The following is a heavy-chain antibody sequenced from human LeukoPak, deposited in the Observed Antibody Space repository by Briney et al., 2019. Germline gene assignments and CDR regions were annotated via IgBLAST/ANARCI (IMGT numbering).Heavy chain of an antibody. D-gene: IGHD2-2*01. J-gene: IGHJ6*02. Sequence: GGSLRLSCAASGFTFSSYWMSWVRQVPGKGLEWVSGINWNGGSTGYADSVKGRFTISRDNAKNSLYLQMNSLRAEDTALYYCARQGPPAAAIPLYYGMDVWGQGTTVTVSS. CDR2: INWNGGST. V-gene: IGHV3-20*04. CDR3: ARQGPPAAAIPLYYGMDV. CDR1: GFTFSSYW.